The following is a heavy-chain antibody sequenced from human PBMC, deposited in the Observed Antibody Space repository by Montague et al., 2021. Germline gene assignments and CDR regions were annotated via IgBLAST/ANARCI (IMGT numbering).Heavy chain of an antibody. V-gene: IGHV4-39*01. CDR1: GGSISSSSYY. J-gene: IGHJ6*02. CDR3: ARSGFWSGYYLPNYYYGMDV. Sequence: SETLSLTRTVSGGSISSSSYYWGWIREPPGKGLEWTGSIFYSGSTFYNPSFKSRVTISVDTSKNQISLRLSSVTAADTAVYYCARSGFWSGYYLPNYYYGMDVWGQGTTVTVSS. CDR2: IFYSGST. D-gene: IGHD3-3*01.